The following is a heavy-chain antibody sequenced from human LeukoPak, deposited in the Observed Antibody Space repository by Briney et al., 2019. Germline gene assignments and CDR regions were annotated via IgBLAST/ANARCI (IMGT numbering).Heavy chain of an antibody. CDR1: GFTFSGSA. D-gene: IGHD1-1*01. J-gene: IGHJ4*02. CDR2: IRSKANSYAT. Sequence: GGSLKLSCAASGFTFSGSAMHWVRQASGKRLEWVGRIRSKANSYATAYAASVKGRFTISRDDSKNTAYLQMNSLKTEDTAVYYCTWSAGTTGTTPVDYWGQGTLVTVSS. CDR3: TWSAGTTGTTPVDY. V-gene: IGHV3-73*01.